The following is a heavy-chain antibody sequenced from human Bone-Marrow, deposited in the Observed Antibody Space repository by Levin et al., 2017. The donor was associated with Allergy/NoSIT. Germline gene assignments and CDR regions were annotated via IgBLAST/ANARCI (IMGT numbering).Heavy chain of an antibody. Sequence: GASVKVSCKASGYTFTSYDINWVRQATGQGLEWMGWMNPNSGNTGSAQKFQGRVTLTRDTSISTAYMELSSLKSEDTAVYYCARSQYYYDSNTGARFYYYGMDVWGQGTTVTVCS. CDR3: ARSQYYYDSNTGARFYYYGMDV. CDR1: GYTFTSYD. D-gene: IGHD3-22*01. J-gene: IGHJ6*02. CDR2: MNPNSGNT. V-gene: IGHV1-8*01.